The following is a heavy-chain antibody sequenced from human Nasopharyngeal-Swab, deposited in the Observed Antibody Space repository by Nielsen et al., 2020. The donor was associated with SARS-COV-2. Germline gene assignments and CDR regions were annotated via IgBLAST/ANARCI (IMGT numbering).Heavy chain of an antibody. D-gene: IGHD6-13*01. CDR2: IYSGGST. CDR3: ARHDVQQLVPREDAFDI. V-gene: IGHV3-53*01. J-gene: IGHJ3*02. CDR1: GFTVSSNY. Sequence: GESLKISCAASGFTVSSNYMSWVRQAPGKGLEWVSVIYSGGSTYYADSVKGRFTISRDNSKNTLYLQMNSLRAEDTAVYYCARHDVQQLVPREDAFDIWGQGTMVTVSS.